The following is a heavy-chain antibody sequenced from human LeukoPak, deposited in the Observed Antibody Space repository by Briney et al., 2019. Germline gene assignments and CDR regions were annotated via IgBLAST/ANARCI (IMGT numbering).Heavy chain of an antibody. D-gene: IGHD2-2*01. CDR1: GYSFTSYW. Sequence: GESLKISCKGFGYSFTSYWIGWVRQMPGKGLEWMGIIYPTDSETKYSPSFQGQVTISADKSISTAYLRWSSLKASDTAMYYCARSARGGNIVVVPAAWDWGQGTLVTVSS. J-gene: IGHJ4*02. CDR2: IYPTDSET. V-gene: IGHV5-51*01. CDR3: ARSARGGNIVVVPAAWD.